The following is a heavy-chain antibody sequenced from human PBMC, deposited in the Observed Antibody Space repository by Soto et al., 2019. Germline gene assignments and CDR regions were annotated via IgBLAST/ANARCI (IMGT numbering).Heavy chain of an antibody. Sequence: QVQLQESGPGLVKPSQTLSLICTVSGGSINSGGYYWNWIRQHPGKGLEWIGYIFYSGSTYYNPFLSSPVTISADTSENQFSLNLSSVTAADTAVYFCARGYRPSGYSSSWVFDYWGQGTLVNVSS. CDR1: GGSINSGGYY. CDR2: IFYSGST. V-gene: IGHV4-31*01. J-gene: IGHJ4*02. CDR3: ARGYRPSGYSSSWVFDY. D-gene: IGHD6-13*01.